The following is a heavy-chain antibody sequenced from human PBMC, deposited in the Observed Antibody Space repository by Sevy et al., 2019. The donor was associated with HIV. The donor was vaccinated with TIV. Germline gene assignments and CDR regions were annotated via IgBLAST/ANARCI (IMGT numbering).Heavy chain of an antibody. CDR3: ARDHVKDGDLGDYYYFAMVV. Sequence: GGSLRLSCAASGFTLSDYYMSWIRQAPGKGLEWVSYISGSDNTKYYADSVKGRFTISRDNAKNSLYLQMNSLRAEDTAVYYCARDHVKDGDLGDYYYFAMVVWGQGTTVTVSS. D-gene: IGHD4-17*01. CDR2: ISGSDNTK. V-gene: IGHV3-11*01. CDR1: GFTLSDYY. J-gene: IGHJ6*02.